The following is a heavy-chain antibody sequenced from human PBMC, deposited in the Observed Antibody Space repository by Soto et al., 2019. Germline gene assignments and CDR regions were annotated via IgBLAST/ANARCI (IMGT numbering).Heavy chain of an antibody. CDR2: IYYSGST. CDR1: GGSISSYY. V-gene: IGHV4-59*01. CDR3: ARRYGSAFDI. J-gene: IGHJ3*02. Sequence: QVQLQESGPGLVKPSETLSLTCTVSGGSISSYYWSWIRQPPGKGLEWIGYIYYSGSTNYNPSLKSRVTTSVDTSKNQFSLKLSSVTAADTAVYYCARRYGSAFDIWGQGTMVTVSS. D-gene: IGHD3-10*01.